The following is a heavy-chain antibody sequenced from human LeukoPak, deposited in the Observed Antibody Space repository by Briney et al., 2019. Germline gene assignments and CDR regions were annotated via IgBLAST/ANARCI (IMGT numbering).Heavy chain of an antibody. D-gene: IGHD3-3*01. CDR1: GFTFSSYA. J-gene: IGHJ4*02. CDR3: AKAVLRFLEWWVSPPDY. CDR2: ISGSGGST. Sequence: GGSLRLSCAASGFTFSSYAMSWVRQAPGKGLEWVSAISGSGGSTYYADSVKGRFTISRDNSKNTLYLQMNSLRAEDTAVYYCAKAVLRFLEWWVSPPDYWGQGTLVTVSS. V-gene: IGHV3-23*01.